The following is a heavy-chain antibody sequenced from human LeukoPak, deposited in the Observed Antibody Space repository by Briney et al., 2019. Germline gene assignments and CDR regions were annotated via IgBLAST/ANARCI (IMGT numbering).Heavy chain of an antibody. J-gene: IGHJ4*02. CDR3: ARDHDYGGNYDY. CDR1: GFTFSSYS. Sequence: GGSLRLSCAASGFTFSSYSMNWVRQAPGKGLEWVSYVSSSSSSIYYADSVKGRFTISRDNAKNSLYLQMNSLRAEDTAVYYCARDHDYGGNYDYWGQGTLVTVS. D-gene: IGHD4-23*01. CDR2: VSSSSSSI. V-gene: IGHV3-48*01.